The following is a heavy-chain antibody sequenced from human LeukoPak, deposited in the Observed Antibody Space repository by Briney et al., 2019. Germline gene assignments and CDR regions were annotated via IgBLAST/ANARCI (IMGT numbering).Heavy chain of an antibody. D-gene: IGHD2-15*01. CDR2: INHSGST. CDR1: GFTVSSNY. V-gene: IGHV4-34*01. CDR3: ARGTYCSGGSCYKGVPYDYFDY. J-gene: IGHJ4*02. Sequence: GSLRLSCAASGFTVSSNYMSWIRQPPGKGLEWIGEINHSGSTNYNPSLKSRVTISVDTSKNQFSLKLSSVTAADTAVYYCARGTYCSGGSCYKGVPYDYFDYWGQGTLVTVSS.